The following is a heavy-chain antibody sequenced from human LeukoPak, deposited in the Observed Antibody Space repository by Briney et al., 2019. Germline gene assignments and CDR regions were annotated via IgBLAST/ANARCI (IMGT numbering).Heavy chain of an antibody. CDR3: ARTIRILRYFDWLLSIDY. J-gene: IGHJ4*02. D-gene: IGHD3-9*01. CDR2: INPNSGGT. CDR1: GYTFTSNY. V-gene: IGHV1-2*02. Sequence: ASVKVSCKAFGYTFTSNYMHWVRQAPGQGLEWMGWINPNSGGTNYAQKFQGRVTMTRDTSISTAYMELSRLRSDDTAVYYCARTIRILRYFDWLLSIDYWGQGTLVTVSS.